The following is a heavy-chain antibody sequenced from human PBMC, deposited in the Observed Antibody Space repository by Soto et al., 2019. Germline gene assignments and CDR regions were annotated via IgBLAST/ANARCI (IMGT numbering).Heavy chain of an antibody. D-gene: IGHD6-13*01. Sequence: PSETLSLTCTVSGGSISSYYWSWIRQPPGKGLEWIGYIYYSGSTNYNPPLKSRVTISVDTSKNQFSLKLSSVTAADTAVYYCARAKIHSNHYYYGMDVCGQRTTVTVSS. V-gene: IGHV4-59*01. CDR2: IYYSGST. J-gene: IGHJ6*02. CDR3: ARAKIHSNHYYYGMDV. CDR1: GGSISSYY.